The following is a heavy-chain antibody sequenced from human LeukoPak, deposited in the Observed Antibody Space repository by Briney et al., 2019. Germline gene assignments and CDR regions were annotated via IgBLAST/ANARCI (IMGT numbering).Heavy chain of an antibody. CDR2: IYTSGST. V-gene: IGHV4-4*07. D-gene: IGHD6-13*01. CDR1: GGSISSYY. CDR3: AREVIIAADGNLFFDY. J-gene: IGHJ4*02. Sequence: SETLSLTCTVAGGSISSYYWSWIRQPAGKGLEWIGRIYTSGSTNYNPSLKSRVTMSVDTSKNQFSLKLSSVTAADTAVYYCAREVIIAADGNLFFDYWGQGTLVTVSS.